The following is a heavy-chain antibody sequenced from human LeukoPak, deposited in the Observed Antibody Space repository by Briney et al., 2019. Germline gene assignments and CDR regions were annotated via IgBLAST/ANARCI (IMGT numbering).Heavy chain of an antibody. CDR2: ITSSSSYT. CDR3: ARDPYFGELSPHVYYWYMDV. CDR1: GFTFDDYH. Sequence: GGSLRLSCAASGFTFDDYHMNWVRQAPGKGLEWVSSITSSSSYTYYAESVKGRFTISRDNAENSLYLQMNSLRAEDTAVYYCARDPYFGELSPHVYYWYMDVWGKGTTVTISS. D-gene: IGHD3-10*01. V-gene: IGHV3-21*01. J-gene: IGHJ6*03.